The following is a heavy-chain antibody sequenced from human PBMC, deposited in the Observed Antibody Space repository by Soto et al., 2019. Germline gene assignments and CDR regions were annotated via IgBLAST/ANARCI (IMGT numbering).Heavy chain of an antibody. CDR2: IKSKTDGGTT. CDR1: GFTFSSYA. CDR3: TTGMTMIIVGTDWFDP. Sequence: EVQLLESGGGLVQPGGSLRLSCAASGFTFSSYAMTWVRQAPGKGLECVGRIKSKTDGGTTDYAAPVKGRFTISRDDSKNTLYLQMNNLKTEDAAVYYCTTGMTMIIVGTDWFDPWGQGTLVTVSA. V-gene: IGHV3-15*01. J-gene: IGHJ5*02. D-gene: IGHD3-22*01.